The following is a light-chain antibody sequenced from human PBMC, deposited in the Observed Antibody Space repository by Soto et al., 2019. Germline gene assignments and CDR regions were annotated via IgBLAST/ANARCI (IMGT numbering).Light chain of an antibody. V-gene: IGKV3-11*01. CDR3: QHRSNWPLT. J-gene: IGKJ4*01. CDR2: DAS. CDR1: QSVSSY. Sequence: EIVLTQSPSTLSLSPGERATLSRRASQSVSSYLAWYQQKPGQAPRLLIYDASNRATGIPARFSGSGSGTDFTLTISSLEPVDFAVYYCQHRSNWPLTFGGGTKVEIK.